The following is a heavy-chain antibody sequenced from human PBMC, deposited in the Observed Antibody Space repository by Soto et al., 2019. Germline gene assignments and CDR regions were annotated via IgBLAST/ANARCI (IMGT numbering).Heavy chain of an antibody. CDR3: ARDGYCSGGSCYSWFDP. Sequence: SVKVSCKASGGTFSSYTISWVRQAPGQGLEWMGRIIPILGIANYAQKFQGRVTITADKSTSTAYMELSSLRSEDTAVYYCARDGYCSGGSCYSWFDPWGQGTLVTVSS. V-gene: IGHV1-69*04. CDR1: GGTFSSYT. D-gene: IGHD2-15*01. CDR2: IIPILGIA. J-gene: IGHJ5*02.